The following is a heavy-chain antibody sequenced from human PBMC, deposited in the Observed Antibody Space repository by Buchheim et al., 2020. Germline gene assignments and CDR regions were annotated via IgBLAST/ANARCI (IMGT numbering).Heavy chain of an antibody. CDR2: IYWDDDK. V-gene: IGHV2-5*02. J-gene: IGHJ5*02. CDR3: ARRLRNSSGKRGFDP. Sequence: QITLKESGPTVVKPTQTLTLTCTFSGFSLSTSGVGVGWVRQSPGKALEWLALIYWDDDKRYSPSLKNRLTIIKDTSKNHVVPIMTNVDPVDTATYYCARRLRNSSGKRGFDPWGQGTL. CDR1: GFSLSTSGVG. D-gene: IGHD3-22*01.